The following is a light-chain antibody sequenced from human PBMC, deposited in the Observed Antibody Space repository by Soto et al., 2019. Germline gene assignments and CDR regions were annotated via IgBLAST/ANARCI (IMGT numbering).Light chain of an antibody. CDR1: SNDIGRYNY. V-gene: IGLV2-14*01. Sequence: QSALTQPASVSGSPGQSITISCTGASNDIGRYNYFSWFQQHPDKAPKLMIYEVSNRPSGVSHRFSGSTSGNTASLSISGLQAEDEADYYCSSYTSSSRWVFGGGTKLTVL. J-gene: IGLJ3*02. CDR2: EVS. CDR3: SSYTSSSRWV.